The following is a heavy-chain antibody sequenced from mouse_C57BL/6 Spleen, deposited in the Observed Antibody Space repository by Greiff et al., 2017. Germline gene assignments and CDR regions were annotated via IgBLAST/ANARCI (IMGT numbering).Heavy chain of an antibody. J-gene: IGHJ2*01. V-gene: IGHV5-4*01. CDR3: ARDAGDGSSSYFDY. CDR1: GFTFSSYA. Sequence: EVKVVESGGGLVKPGGSLKLSCAASGFTFSSYAMSWVRQTPEKRLEWVATISDGGSYTYYPDNVKGRFTISRDNAKNNLYLQMSHLKSEDTAMYYCARDAGDGSSSYFDYWGQGTTLTVSS. D-gene: IGHD1-1*01. CDR2: ISDGGSYT.